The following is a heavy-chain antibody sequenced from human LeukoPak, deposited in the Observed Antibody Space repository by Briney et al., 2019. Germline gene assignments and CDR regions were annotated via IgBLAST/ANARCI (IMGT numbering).Heavy chain of an antibody. CDR2: IKLDVSET. J-gene: IGHJ3*01. CDR1: GFTFSSYW. Sequence: GGSLGLSCAASGFTFSSYWMTWVRQAPGKGLEWVANIKLDVSETYYVDSVRGRFTISRDNTKNSLYLQMDSLRAEDMAVYYCARKGNAFDFWGQGTMVTVSS. V-gene: IGHV3-7*01. D-gene: IGHD3-10*01. CDR3: ARKGNAFDF.